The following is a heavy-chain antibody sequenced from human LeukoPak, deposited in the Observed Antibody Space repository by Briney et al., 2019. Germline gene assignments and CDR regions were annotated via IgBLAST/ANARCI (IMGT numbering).Heavy chain of an antibody. CDR2: ISSNGGST. Sequence: PGGSLRLSCAASGLTFSSYATHWVRQAPGKGLEYVSAISSNGGSTYYANSVKGRFTISRDNSKNTLYLQMGSLRAEDMAVYYCARERTDSSGYYLSLDYWGQGTLVTVSS. CDR3: ARERTDSSGYYLSLDY. D-gene: IGHD3-22*01. V-gene: IGHV3-64*01. J-gene: IGHJ4*02. CDR1: GLTFSSYA.